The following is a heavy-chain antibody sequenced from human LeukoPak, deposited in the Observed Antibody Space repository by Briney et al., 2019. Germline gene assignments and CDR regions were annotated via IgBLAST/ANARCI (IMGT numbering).Heavy chain of an antibody. Sequence: GGSLRLSCAASGFTVRSNYMSWVRQAPVKGLEWVSVIYSGGSTYYADAVKGRFTISRDNSKNTLYLQMNSLRAEDTAVYYCARDGQSHCSSTSCHLYGMDVWGQGTTVTVSS. V-gene: IGHV3-53*01. CDR1: GFTVRSNY. CDR2: IYSGGST. J-gene: IGHJ6*02. D-gene: IGHD2-2*01. CDR3: ARDGQSHCSSTSCHLYGMDV.